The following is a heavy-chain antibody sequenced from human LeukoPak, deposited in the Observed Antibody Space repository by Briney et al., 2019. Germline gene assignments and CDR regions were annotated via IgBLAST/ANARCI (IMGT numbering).Heavy chain of an antibody. J-gene: IGHJ6*02. CDR2: ISISGSTI. CDR3: ARKGSGYGMDV. V-gene: IGHV3-48*04. CDR1: GFSFSDYS. Sequence: GGSLRLSCAASGFSFSDYSMNWVRQAPGKGLEWLSYISISGSTIYYADSVKGRFTISRDNAKNSLYLQMNSLRVEDTAVYYCARKGSGYGMDVWGQGTTVTVSS. D-gene: IGHD3-10*01.